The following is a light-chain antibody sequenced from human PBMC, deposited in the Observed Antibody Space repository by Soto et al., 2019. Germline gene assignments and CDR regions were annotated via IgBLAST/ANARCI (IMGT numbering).Light chain of an antibody. J-gene: IGKJ1*01. CDR3: QQYSSYSAWT. CDR2: DAS. Sequence: DIQMTQSPSTLSASIGDRVTITCRASQSINKWVAWHQQKPGKAPKLLIYDASSLQSGVPPRFSGSGSGTEFTLTIRSLQPDDIATYYCQQYSSYSAWTFGEGTKVEIK. CDR1: QSINKW. V-gene: IGKV1-5*01.